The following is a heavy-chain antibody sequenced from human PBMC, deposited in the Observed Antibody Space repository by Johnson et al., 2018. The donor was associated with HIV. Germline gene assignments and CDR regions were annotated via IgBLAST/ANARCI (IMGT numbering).Heavy chain of an antibody. D-gene: IGHD6-13*01. Sequence: QVQLVESGGGVVRPGGSLRLSCAASGFTFSDYYMSWIRQAPGKGLEWVSWISSSGSTIYYADSVNGRFTISRDNAKNSLYLQMNSLRPEDTAVYYCSRDGHSSTLRCAFDIWGQGTMVTVSS. CDR2: ISSSGSTI. V-gene: IGHV3-11*04. CDR1: GFTFSDYY. J-gene: IGHJ3*02. CDR3: SRDGHSSTLRCAFDI.